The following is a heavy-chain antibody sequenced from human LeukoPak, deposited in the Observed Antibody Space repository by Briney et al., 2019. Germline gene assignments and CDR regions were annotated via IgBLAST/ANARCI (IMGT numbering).Heavy chain of an antibody. CDR3: ARGYRGNTDY. CDR1: GFTFSSYW. J-gene: IGHJ4*02. CDR2: ISGDGSST. D-gene: IGHD1-26*01. Sequence: GGSLRLSCAASGFTFSSYWMRWVRQAPGKGLVWVSRISGDGSSTTYADSVKGRFTISRDNAKNTLHLQMNSLRAEDTAVYYCARGYRGNTDYWGQGTLVTVSS. V-gene: IGHV3-74*01.